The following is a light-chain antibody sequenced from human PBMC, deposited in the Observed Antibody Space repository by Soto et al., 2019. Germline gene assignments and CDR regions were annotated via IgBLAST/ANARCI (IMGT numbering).Light chain of an antibody. V-gene: IGKV3-20*01. J-gene: IGKJ2*01. CDR2: GSS. Sequence: EIVLTQSPGTLSLSPGERATLSCRASQTVSGNYLAWYQQKPRQSPRLLIYGSSDRATGIPDRFSGSGSGTDFTLTITRVEPEDFAVYYCQQYGSSPPYTFGQRTKLEIK. CDR3: QQYGSSPPYT. CDR1: QTVSGNY.